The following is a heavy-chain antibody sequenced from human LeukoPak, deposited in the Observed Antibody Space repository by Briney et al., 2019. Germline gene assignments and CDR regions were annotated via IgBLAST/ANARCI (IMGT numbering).Heavy chain of an antibody. V-gene: IGHV3-30*18. CDR1: GFTFSNYG. CDR3: AKVSGFKITFGGVID. D-gene: IGHD3-16*02. J-gene: IGHJ4*02. Sequence: GGSLRLSCAASGFTFSNYGMHWVRQAPGKGLEWMAVISYDGSKKYYAESVKGRFTISRDNSKNTLYLQMNSLRAEDTAVFYCAKVSGFKITFGGVIDWGQGTPVTVSS. CDR2: ISYDGSKK.